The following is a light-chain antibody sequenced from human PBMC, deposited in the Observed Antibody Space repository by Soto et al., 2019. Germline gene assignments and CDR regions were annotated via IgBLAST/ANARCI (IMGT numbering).Light chain of an antibody. CDR1: QSVSSN. CDR3: QQYNNWPPSIT. Sequence: ELVMTQSPATLSVSPWERATLSCRASQSVSSNLAWYQQKPGQAPRLLIYGASTRATGIPARFSGSGSGTEFTLTISSLQSEDFAVYYCQQYNNWPPSITFGQGTRLEIK. V-gene: IGKV3-15*01. J-gene: IGKJ5*01. CDR2: GAS.